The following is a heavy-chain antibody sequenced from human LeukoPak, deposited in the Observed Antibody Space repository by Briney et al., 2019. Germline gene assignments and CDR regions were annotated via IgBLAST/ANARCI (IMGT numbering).Heavy chain of an antibody. CDR2: IYYSGIT. CDR3: AREGGYGGHSVLDY. D-gene: IGHD4-23*01. V-gene: IGHV4-30-4*08. Sequence: SQTLSLTCTVSGGSISSGDHYWSWIRQPPGKGLEWIGYIYYSGITYYNPSLKSRVAISVDTSKKQFSLKMSSVTAADTAVYYCAREGGYGGHSVLDYWGQGTLVTVSS. CDR1: GGSISSGDHY. J-gene: IGHJ4*02.